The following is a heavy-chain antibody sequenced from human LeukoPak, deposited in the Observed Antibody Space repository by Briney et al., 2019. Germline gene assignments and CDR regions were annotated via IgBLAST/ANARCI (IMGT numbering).Heavy chain of an antibody. J-gene: IGHJ4*02. Sequence: SGTLSLTCAVSGGSISSSNWWSWVRQPPGKGLEWIGEIYHSGSTNYNPSLKSRVTISVDKSKNQFSLELSSVTAADTAVYYCASGGVGATTVMDYWGQGTLVTVSS. CDR2: IYHSGST. V-gene: IGHV4-4*02. CDR1: GGSISSSNW. D-gene: IGHD1-26*01. CDR3: ASGGVGATTVMDY.